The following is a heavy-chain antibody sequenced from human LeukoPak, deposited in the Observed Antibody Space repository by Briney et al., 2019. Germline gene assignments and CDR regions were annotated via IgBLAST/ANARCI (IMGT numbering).Heavy chain of an antibody. D-gene: IGHD4-11*01. CDR1: GYTFTSYD. Sequence: GASVKVSCKASGYTFTSYDINWVRQATGQGLEWMGWINPNSGGTNYAQKFQGRVTMTRDTSISTAYMELSRLRSDDTAVYYCAREAVTVRHSRGVKYFQHWGQGTLVTVSS. CDR2: INPNSGGT. CDR3: AREAVTVRHSRGVKYFQH. J-gene: IGHJ1*01. V-gene: IGHV1-2*02.